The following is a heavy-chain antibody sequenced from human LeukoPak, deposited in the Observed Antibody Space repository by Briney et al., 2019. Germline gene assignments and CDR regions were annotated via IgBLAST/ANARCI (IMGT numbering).Heavy chain of an antibody. CDR2: IYYTGST. Sequence: PSETLSLTCTVSGGSISNYYWSWIRQPPGKGLEWIGHIYYTGSTNYSPSLKSRVTISVDTSKNQFSLKLSSVTAADTAVYCARVVVTMVRGVIIDSWGQGTLVTVSS. J-gene: IGHJ5*01. CDR1: GGSISNYY. V-gene: IGHV4-59*01. D-gene: IGHD3-10*01. CDR3: ARVVVTMVRGVIIDS.